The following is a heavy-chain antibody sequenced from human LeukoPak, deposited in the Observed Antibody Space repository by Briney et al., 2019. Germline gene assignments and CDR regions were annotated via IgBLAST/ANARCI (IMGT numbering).Heavy chain of an antibody. J-gene: IGHJ4*02. Sequence: GRSLRLSYAASGFTFDDYAMHWVRHAPGKGLEWVSGISWNSGSIDYADSVKGRFTISRDNAKNSLYLQMNSLRAEDTALYYCAKDDSYGGNSNFDYWGQGTLVTVSS. CDR1: GFTFDDYA. CDR3: AKDDSYGGNSNFDY. V-gene: IGHV3-9*01. CDR2: ISWNSGSI. D-gene: IGHD4-23*01.